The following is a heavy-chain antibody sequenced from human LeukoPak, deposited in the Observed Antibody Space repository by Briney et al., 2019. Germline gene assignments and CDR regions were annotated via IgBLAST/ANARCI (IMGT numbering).Heavy chain of an antibody. D-gene: IGHD3-22*01. Sequence: GGSLRVSCAASGFSFGDYSMSWVRQAPGQGLERVSCISSSSGYIYYADSVKGRFTISRDNAKNSLYLQMNSLRAEDTALYYCASLDYYYDGSGYYLDFWGQGTLVTVSS. V-gene: IGHV3-21*01. J-gene: IGHJ4*02. CDR2: ISSSSGYI. CDR1: GFSFGDYS. CDR3: ASLDYYYDGSGYYLDF.